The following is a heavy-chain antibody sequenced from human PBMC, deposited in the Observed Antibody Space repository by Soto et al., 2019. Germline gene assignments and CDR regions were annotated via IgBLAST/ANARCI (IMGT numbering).Heavy chain of an antibody. CDR2: ISSSSSTI. CDR1: GFTFSSYS. V-gene: IGHV3-48*01. J-gene: IGHJ4*02. Sequence: GGSLRLSCAASGFTFSSYSMNWVRQAPGKGLEWVSYISSSSSTIYYADSVKGRFTISRDNAKNSLYLQMNSLRAEDTAVYYCARDGIAAASYDHDYWGQGTLVTVSS. D-gene: IGHD6-13*01. CDR3: ARDGIAAASYDHDY.